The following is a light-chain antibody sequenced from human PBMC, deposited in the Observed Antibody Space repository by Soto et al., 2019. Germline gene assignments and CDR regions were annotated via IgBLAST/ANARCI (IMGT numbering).Light chain of an antibody. CDR2: STS. CDR1: QSIRSRS. Sequence: EIVLTQSPGTLSLSPGERATLSCRASQSIRSRSLAWYQQKPGQAPRLLIYSTSNSATGIPARFSGTGSGTYFTLTISRLEPEDFAVYYCHQYYPSLIAFGPGTKVDF. V-gene: IGKV3-20*01. CDR3: HQYYPSLIA. J-gene: IGKJ3*01.